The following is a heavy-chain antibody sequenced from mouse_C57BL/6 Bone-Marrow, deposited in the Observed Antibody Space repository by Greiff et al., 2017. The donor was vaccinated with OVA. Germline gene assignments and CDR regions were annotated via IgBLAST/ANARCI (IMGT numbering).Heavy chain of an antibody. D-gene: IGHD1-1*01. CDR2: IRNKPNGSTT. Sequence: EVQLQESGGGLVQPGDSLSLSCAASGFTFTNYYMSWVRQPPGKALEWLAFIRNKPNGSTTEYSASVKGRFTISRDNSQRILYLQMNALRAEDSATYYCARYKGRVAVDYFDYWGQGTALTVSS. J-gene: IGHJ2*01. CDR3: ARYKGRVAVDYFDY. V-gene: IGHV7-3*01. CDR1: GFTFTNYY.